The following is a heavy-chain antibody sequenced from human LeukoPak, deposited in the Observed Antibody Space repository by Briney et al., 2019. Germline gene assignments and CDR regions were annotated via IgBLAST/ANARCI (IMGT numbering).Heavy chain of an antibody. J-gene: IGHJ4*02. CDR1: GGTFSSYT. CDR2: IIPILGIA. Sequence: ASVKVSCKASGGTFSSYTISWVRQAPGQGLEWMGRIIPILGIANYAQKFQGRVTITADKSTGTAYMELSSLRSEDTAVYYCARESSSSGGFDYWGQGTLVTVSS. V-gene: IGHV1-69*04. D-gene: IGHD6-6*01. CDR3: ARESSSSGGFDY.